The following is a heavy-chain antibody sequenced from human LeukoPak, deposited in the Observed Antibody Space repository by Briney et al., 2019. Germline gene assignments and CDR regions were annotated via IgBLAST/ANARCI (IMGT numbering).Heavy chain of an antibody. V-gene: IGHV3-23*01. Sequence: PGGSLRLSCAASGFIFSDSNMHWVRQAPGKGLERVSGISGRSDSIYYADSVEGRFTISRDYSKSTVDLQMNSLRAEDTAVYYCAREKWERHHCGVDVWGQGTTVTVSS. CDR3: AREKWERHHCGVDV. J-gene: IGHJ6*02. CDR2: ISGRSDSI. D-gene: IGHD1-26*01. CDR1: GFIFSDSN.